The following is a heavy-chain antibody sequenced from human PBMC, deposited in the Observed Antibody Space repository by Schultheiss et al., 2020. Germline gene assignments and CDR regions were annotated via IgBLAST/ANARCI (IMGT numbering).Heavy chain of an antibody. Sequence: GSLRLSCTVSGGSISSYYWSWIRQPAGKGLEWIGRIYTSGSTNYNPSLKSRVTISVDTSKNQFSLKLSSVTAADTAVYYCAREGGTMIIEAWGQGTLVTVSS. V-gene: IGHV4-4*07. CDR2: IYTSGST. CDR1: GGSISSYY. CDR3: AREGGTMIIEA. J-gene: IGHJ5*02. D-gene: IGHD3-22*01.